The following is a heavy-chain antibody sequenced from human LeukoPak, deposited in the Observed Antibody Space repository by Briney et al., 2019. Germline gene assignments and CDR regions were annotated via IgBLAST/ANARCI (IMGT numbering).Heavy chain of an antibody. D-gene: IGHD3-22*01. CDR3: ARDRSYPYYYDSSGYYSPFGAFDI. J-gene: IGHJ3*02. V-gene: IGHV3-7*01. CDR1: GFTFSSYV. CDR2: IKQDGSEK. Sequence: GGSLRLSCAASGFTFSSYVMHWVRQAPGKGLEWVANIKQDGSEKYYVDSVKGRFTISRDNAKNSLYLQMNSLRAEDTAVYYCARDRSYPYYYDSSGYYSPFGAFDIWGQGTMVTVSS.